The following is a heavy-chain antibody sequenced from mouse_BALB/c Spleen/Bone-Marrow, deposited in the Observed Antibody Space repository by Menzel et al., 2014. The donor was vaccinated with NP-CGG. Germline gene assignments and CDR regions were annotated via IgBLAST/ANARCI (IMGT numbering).Heavy chain of an antibody. J-gene: IGHJ3*01. CDR2: IRLKSNNYAT. CDR3: TTGFAY. Sequence: EVKVEESGGGLVQPGGSMKLSCVASGFTFSNYWKNWVRQSPEKGLEWVAEIRLKSNNYATHYAESVKGRFTISRDDSKSSVYLQMNNLRAEDTGIYYCTTGFAYWGQGTLVTVSA. CDR1: GFTFSNYW. V-gene: IGHV6-6*02.